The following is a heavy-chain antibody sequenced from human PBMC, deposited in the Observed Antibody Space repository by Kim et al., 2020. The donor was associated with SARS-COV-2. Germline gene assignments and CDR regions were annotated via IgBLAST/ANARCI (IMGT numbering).Heavy chain of an antibody. J-gene: IGHJ4*02. CDR2: IYHSGTT. D-gene: IGHD3-16*01. CDR3: ARVTYGLYFDS. CDR1: GGSITNYY. Sequence: SETLSVTCTVSGGSITNYYWSWIRQPPGKGLEWIGYIYHSGTTNYNPSLKSRVTISADTSENHVSLKMASVTAADTAVYFCARVTYGLYFDSWGQG. V-gene: IGHV4-59*01.